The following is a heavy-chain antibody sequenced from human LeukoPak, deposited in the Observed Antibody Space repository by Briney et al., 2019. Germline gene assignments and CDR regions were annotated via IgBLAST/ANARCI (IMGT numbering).Heavy chain of an antibody. CDR1: GFTFSSYA. CDR3: ANYRSRFGESNPQYFDY. D-gene: IGHD3-10*01. J-gene: IGHJ4*02. CDR2: ISGSGGST. Sequence: PGGSLRLSCAASGFTFSSYAMSWVRQAPGKGLEWVSAISGSGGSTYYADSVKGRFTISRDNSKNTLYLQMNSLRAEDTAVYYCANYRSRFGESNPQYFDYWGQGTLVTVSS. V-gene: IGHV3-23*01.